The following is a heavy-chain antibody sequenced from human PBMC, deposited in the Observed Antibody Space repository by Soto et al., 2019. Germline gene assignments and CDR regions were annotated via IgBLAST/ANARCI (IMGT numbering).Heavy chain of an antibody. V-gene: IGHV4-30-4*01. CDR1: GGSISSADYY. CDR3: ARAIVVTIGGMDV. CDR2: IYYSGST. Sequence: TLSLTCTVSGGSISSADYYWSWVRQPPGKGLEWIGYIYYSGSTFVNPSLKSRVTISKDMSRNEFSLRLKSVTAADTAVYYCARAIVVTIGGMDVWGQGTTVTVSS. D-gene: IGHD5-12*01. J-gene: IGHJ6*02.